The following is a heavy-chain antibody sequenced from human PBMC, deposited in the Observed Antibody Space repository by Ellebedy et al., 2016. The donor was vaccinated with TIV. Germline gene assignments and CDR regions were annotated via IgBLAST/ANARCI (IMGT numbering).Heavy chain of an antibody. J-gene: IGHJ3*02. Sequence: GGSLRLSXEASGFTFSRYAMHWVRQAPGKGLEWVTLISYDGTNKYYADSVKGRFTVSRDNSKNILYLQMNGLRAEDTAVFYCARAGYYCSTSSCPADADAFDMWGQGTMVTVSS. CDR3: ARAGYYCSTSSCPADADAFDM. D-gene: IGHD2-2*01. CDR1: GFTFSRYA. V-gene: IGHV3-30-3*01. CDR2: ISYDGTNK.